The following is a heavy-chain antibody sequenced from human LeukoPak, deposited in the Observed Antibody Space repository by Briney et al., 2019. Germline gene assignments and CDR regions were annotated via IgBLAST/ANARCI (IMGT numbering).Heavy chain of an antibody. CDR1: GYTFTSYG. Sequence: APVKVSCKASGYTFTSYGISWVRQAPGQGLEWMGWISAYNGNTNYAQKLQGRVTMTTDTSTSTAYMELRSLRSDDTAVYYCARGVRGVVRHAEYFQHWGQGTLVTVSS. D-gene: IGHD3-10*01. J-gene: IGHJ1*01. CDR3: ARGVRGVVRHAEYFQH. V-gene: IGHV1-18*01. CDR2: ISAYNGNT.